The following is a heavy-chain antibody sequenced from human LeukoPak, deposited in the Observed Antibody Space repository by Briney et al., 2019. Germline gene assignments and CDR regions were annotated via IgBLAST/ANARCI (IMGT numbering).Heavy chain of an antibody. V-gene: IGHV3-43D*03. D-gene: IGHD1-26*01. CDR1: GFTFDDYA. CDR3: AKDRGSGSFYYYYYMDV. CDR2: ISWDGGST. Sequence: PGGSLRLSCAASGFTFDDYAMHWVRQAPGKGLEWVSLISWDGGSTYYADSVKGRFTISRDNNKNSLYLQMNSLRAEDTALYYCAKDRGSGSFYYYYYMDVWGKGTTVTVSS. J-gene: IGHJ6*03.